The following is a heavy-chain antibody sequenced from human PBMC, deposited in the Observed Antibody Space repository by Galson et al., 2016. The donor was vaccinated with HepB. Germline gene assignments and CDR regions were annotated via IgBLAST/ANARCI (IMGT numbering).Heavy chain of an antibody. Sequence: LRLSCAASGFTFSSYGMNWVRQAPGKGLQWVAIIWYDGSIKYYADSVRGRFSISRGNSKNTLYLQMNSLRAEDTAVYYCARDSWEVNAFDIWGQGTMVTVSS. CDR2: IWYDGSIK. J-gene: IGHJ3*02. CDR1: GFTFSSYG. V-gene: IGHV3-33*01. D-gene: IGHD1-26*01. CDR3: ARDSWEVNAFDI.